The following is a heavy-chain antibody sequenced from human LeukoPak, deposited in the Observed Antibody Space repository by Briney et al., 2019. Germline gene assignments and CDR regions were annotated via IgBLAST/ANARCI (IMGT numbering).Heavy chain of an antibody. D-gene: IGHD5-12*01. J-gene: IGHJ6*02. Sequence: GASVKVSCKASGYTFTSYGISWVRQAPGQGPEWMGWISGYNGNTNYAQKLQGRVTMTTDTPTSTAYMELRSLRSDDTAVYYCARARATKSGRYYYYYAMDVWGQGTTVTVSS. CDR1: GYTFTSYG. V-gene: IGHV1-18*01. CDR2: ISGYNGNT. CDR3: ARARATKSGRYYYYYAMDV.